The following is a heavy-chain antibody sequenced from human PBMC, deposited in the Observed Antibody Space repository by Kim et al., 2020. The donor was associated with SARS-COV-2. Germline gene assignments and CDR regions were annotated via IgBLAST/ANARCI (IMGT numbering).Heavy chain of an antibody. CDR2: INTDTGSP. CDR1: GYTFTNHA. V-gene: IGHV7-4-1*02. J-gene: IGHJ4*02. Sequence: ASVKVSCKASGYTFTNHAINWVRQAPGRGLEWMGWINTDTGSPTYAPDFTGRFVFSLDTSVSTAYLQIRSLEAEDTALYYCARVVWGGYRYIDSWGQGTLVTSPQ. CDR3: ARVVWGGYRYIDS. D-gene: IGHD3-16*02.